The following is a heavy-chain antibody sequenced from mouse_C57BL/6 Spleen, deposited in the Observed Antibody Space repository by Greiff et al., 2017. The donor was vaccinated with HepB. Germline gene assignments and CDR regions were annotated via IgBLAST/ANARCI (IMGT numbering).Heavy chain of an antibody. CDR2: ISYDGSN. V-gene: IGHV3-6*01. Sequence: EVQLQESGPGLVKPSQSLSLTCSVTGYSITSGYYWNWIRQFPGNKLEWMGYISYDGSNNYNPSLKNRISITRDTSKNQFFLKLNSVTTEDTATYYCARDGYDTENWGQGTTLTVSS. J-gene: IGHJ2*01. CDR1: GYSITSGYY. CDR3: ARDGYDTEN. D-gene: IGHD2-2*01.